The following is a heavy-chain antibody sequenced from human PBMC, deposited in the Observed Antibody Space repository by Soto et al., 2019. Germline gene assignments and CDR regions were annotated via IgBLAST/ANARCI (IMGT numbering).Heavy chain of an antibody. CDR2: IYPSDSDT. CDR3: ERRAGDRSRSYGLDV. V-gene: IGHV5-51*01. D-gene: IGHD3-10*01. CDR1: GYIFSTYW. Sequence: GESLKKSGTGSGYIFSTYWICWVRQMPGKGLEWMGIIYPSDSDTRYSPSFQGQVTISADRSINTAYLQWSSLKASDTAMYFCERRAGDRSRSYGLDVWGQWTTVTSP. J-gene: IGHJ6*02.